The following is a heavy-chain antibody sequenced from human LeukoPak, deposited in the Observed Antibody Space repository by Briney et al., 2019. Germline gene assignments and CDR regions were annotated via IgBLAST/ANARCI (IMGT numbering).Heavy chain of an antibody. J-gene: IGHJ4*02. CDR2: ISGGTT. CDR1: GFTFSSYW. V-gene: IGHV3-49*04. CDR3: SRGSGWLSVY. Sequence: PGGSLRLSCAASGFTFSSYWMCWVRQAPGKGLEWIGFISGGTTEYAASVKGRFTISRDDSTSIAYLQMNSLTTEDTAVYYCSRGSGWLSVYWGQGTLVTVSS. D-gene: IGHD6-19*01.